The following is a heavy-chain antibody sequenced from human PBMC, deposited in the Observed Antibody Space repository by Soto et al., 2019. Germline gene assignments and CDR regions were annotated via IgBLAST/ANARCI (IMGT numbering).Heavy chain of an antibody. V-gene: IGHV4-30-4*01. CDR2: IYHSGST. CDR3: ARDRRDYYGSGSYSFDY. Sequence: SETLYIPCTFSGCSFSSGDYYCSLIRQPPGKGLEWMGYIYHSGSTYYNPSLKSRVTISVDTSKNQFSLKLSSVTAADTAVYYCARDRRDYYGSGSYSFDYWGQGTLVTVPQ. CDR1: GCSFSSGDYY. J-gene: IGHJ4*02. D-gene: IGHD3-10*01.